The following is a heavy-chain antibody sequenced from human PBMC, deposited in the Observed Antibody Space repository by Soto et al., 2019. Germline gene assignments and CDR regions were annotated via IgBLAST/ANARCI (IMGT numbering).Heavy chain of an antibody. J-gene: IGHJ6*02. V-gene: IGHV5-51*01. Sequence: GESLKISCKGSGYSFTCYWIGWVRQMPGKGLEWMGIIYPGDSDTRYSPSFQGQVTISADKSISTAYLQWSSLKASDTAMYYCARHLGRYCSSTSCLHRDYYYGMDVWGQGTTVTVSS. CDR2: IYPGDSDT. CDR3: ARHLGRYCSSTSCLHRDYYYGMDV. D-gene: IGHD2-2*01. CDR1: GYSFTCYW.